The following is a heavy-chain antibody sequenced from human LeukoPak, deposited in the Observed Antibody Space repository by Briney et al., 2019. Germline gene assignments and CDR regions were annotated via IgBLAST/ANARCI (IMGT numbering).Heavy chain of an antibody. Sequence: GSSVKVSCKASGGTFSSYAISWVRHAPGQGLEWMGGIIPIFGTANYAQKFQGRVTITTDESTSTAYMELSSLRSEDTAVYYCARDGGTVPEGHYHYMDVWGKGTTVTVSS. V-gene: IGHV1-69*05. CDR2: IIPIFGTA. CDR1: GGTFSSYA. CDR3: ARDGGTVPEGHYHYMDV. D-gene: IGHD3-3*01. J-gene: IGHJ6*03.